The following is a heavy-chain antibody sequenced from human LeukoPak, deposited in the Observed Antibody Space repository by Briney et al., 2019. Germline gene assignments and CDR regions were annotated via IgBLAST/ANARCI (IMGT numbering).Heavy chain of an antibody. Sequence: SETLSLTCTVSGGSISSSSYYWGWIRQPPGKELEWIGSIYSGGSSYYNPSLKSRVTISVDTSKNQFSLKLSSVTAADTAVYYCAEYSSSWYYYGMDVWGQGTTVTVSS. J-gene: IGHJ6*02. CDR3: AEYSSSWYYYGMDV. CDR2: IYSGGSS. CDR1: GGSISSSSYY. D-gene: IGHD6-13*01. V-gene: IGHV4-39*07.